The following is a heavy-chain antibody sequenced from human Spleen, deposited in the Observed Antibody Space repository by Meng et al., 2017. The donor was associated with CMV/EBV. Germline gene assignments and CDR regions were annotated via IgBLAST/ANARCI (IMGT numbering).Heavy chain of an antibody. V-gene: IGHV4-61*01. CDR1: GVADSSGNYH. CDR2: IYNSGST. J-gene: IGHJ4*02. CDR3: ARDHEPRVTIFGVAPRRRGYYFDY. Sequence: GSLRLSCTVSGVADSSGNYHWSWIRQPPGKGLEWIGYIYNSGSTKYNPSLESRVTMSVDTSKNQFSLKLSSVTAADTAVYYCARDHEPRVTIFGVAPRRRGYYFDYWGQGTLVTVSS. D-gene: IGHD3-3*01.